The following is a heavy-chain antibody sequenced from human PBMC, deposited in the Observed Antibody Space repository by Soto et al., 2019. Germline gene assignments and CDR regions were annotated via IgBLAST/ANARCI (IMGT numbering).Heavy chain of an antibody. V-gene: IGHV4-59*01. J-gene: IGHJ6*02. CDR2: IYYSGST. CDR3: ARAGDYKYYYYGMDV. Sequence: SETLSLTCTVSGGSISSYYWSWIRQPPGKGLEWIGYIYYSGSTNYNPSLKSRVTISVDTSKNQLSLKLSSVTAADTAVYYCARAGDYKYYYYGMDVWGQGTTVTVSS. CDR1: GGSISSYY. D-gene: IGHD4-17*01.